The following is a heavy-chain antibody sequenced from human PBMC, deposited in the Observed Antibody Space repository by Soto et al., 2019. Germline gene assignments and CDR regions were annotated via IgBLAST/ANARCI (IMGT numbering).Heavy chain of an antibody. J-gene: IGHJ6*02. CDR2: INHSGST. D-gene: IGHD6-19*01. Sequence: QVQLQQWGAGLLKPSETLSLTCAVYGGSFSGYYWSWIRQPPGKGLEWIGEINHSGSTNYNPSLKSRVTISVDTSKNQFSLKLSSVTAADTAVYYCARPTRQWLGLRYYYGMDVWGQGTTVTFSS. CDR1: GGSFSGYY. V-gene: IGHV4-34*01. CDR3: ARPTRQWLGLRYYYGMDV.